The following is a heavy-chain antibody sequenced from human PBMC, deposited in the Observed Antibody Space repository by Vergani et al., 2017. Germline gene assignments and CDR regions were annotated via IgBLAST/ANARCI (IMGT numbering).Heavy chain of an antibody. Sequence: EVQLVESGGGLVQPGGSLRLPCAASGFTFSSNDFHWVRQTAGKGLEWVSSIGVDGDRYYSDSVKGRFTISRDNGQSYLYLDMDNLRVEDTAVYFCAKEFCGTGNCYGWNHLEVWGEGTSVTVSS. V-gene: IGHV3-13*01. CDR3: AKEFCGTGNCYGWNHLEV. CDR2: IGVDGDR. D-gene: IGHD1-1*01. J-gene: IGHJ6*04. CDR1: GFTFSSND.